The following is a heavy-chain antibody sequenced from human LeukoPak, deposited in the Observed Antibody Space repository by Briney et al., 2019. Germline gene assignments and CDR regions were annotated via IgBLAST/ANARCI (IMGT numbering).Heavy chain of an antibody. CDR1: GFTFSGYW. J-gene: IGHJ4*02. Sequence: GGSLRLSCAASGFTFSGYWMHWVRQAPGKGLVWVSRINSDGRSTSYADSVKRRFTISRDNTKNTLYLQMNSLRVEDTAVYYCARDQLYCTGGICYFDYWGQGTLVTVSS. D-gene: IGHD2-8*02. V-gene: IGHV3-74*01. CDR3: ARDQLYCTGGICYFDY. CDR2: INSDGRST.